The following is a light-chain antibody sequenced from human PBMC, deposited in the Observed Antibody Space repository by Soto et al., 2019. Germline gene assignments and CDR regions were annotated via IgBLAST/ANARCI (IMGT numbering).Light chain of an antibody. CDR2: GAS. V-gene: IGKV3-15*01. CDR1: QSVNSD. J-gene: IGKJ4*01. Sequence: EIVMTQSPATLSVFPGERATLSCRASQSVNSDLAWYQEKPGQTPRLLIYGASTRATGIPTKFSGSGFGTDFTLTISSLQSDDSAVYYCQQYNNWPLTFCGGTKVEI. CDR3: QQYNNWPLT.